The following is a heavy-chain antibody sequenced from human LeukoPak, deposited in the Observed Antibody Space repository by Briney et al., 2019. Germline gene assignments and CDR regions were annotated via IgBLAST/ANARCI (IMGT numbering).Heavy chain of an antibody. Sequence: PGGSLRLSCTASGFTFSDYYMTWIRQAPGKGLEWLSYVSTDSTYTNYADSVKGRFTISRDNSKNTLYLQMNSLRAEDTAVYYCARDRGAFDIWGQGAMVTVSS. J-gene: IGHJ3*02. CDR2: VSTDSTYT. D-gene: IGHD3-10*01. V-gene: IGHV3-11*06. CDR3: ARDRGAFDI. CDR1: GFTFSDYY.